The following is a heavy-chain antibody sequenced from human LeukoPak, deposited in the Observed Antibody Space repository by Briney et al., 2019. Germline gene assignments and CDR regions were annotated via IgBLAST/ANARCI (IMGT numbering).Heavy chain of an antibody. V-gene: IGHV3-33*01. CDR1: GFTFSSYG. J-gene: IGHJ6*02. Sequence: GSLRLSCAASGFTFSSYGMHWVRQAPGKGLEWVAVIWYDGSNKYYADSVKGRFTISRDNSKNTLYLQMNSLRAEDTAVYYCARNIAARYYYYGMDVWGQGTTVTVSS. CDR3: ARNIAARYYYYGMDV. CDR2: IWYDGSNK. D-gene: IGHD6-6*01.